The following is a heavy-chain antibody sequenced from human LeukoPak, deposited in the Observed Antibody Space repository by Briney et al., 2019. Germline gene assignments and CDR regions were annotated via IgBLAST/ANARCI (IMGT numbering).Heavy chain of an antibody. CDR1: GGSISSYY. D-gene: IGHD6-13*01. Sequence: SSETLSLTCTVSGGSISSYYWSWIRQPPGKGLEWIGYIYYSGSTNYNPSLKSRVTISVDTSKNQFSLKLSSVTAADTAVYYCARDLGGALAAAGTIDIWGQGTMVTVSS. CDR2: IYYSGST. J-gene: IGHJ3*02. CDR3: ARDLGGALAAAGTIDI. V-gene: IGHV4-59*01.